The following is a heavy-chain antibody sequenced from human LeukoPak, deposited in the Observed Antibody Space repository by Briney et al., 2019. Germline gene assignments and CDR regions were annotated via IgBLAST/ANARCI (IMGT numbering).Heavy chain of an antibody. CDR2: IYYSGST. V-gene: IGHV4-61*08. CDR3: ARHGLNYYDSSGYHGSGWVVFDY. J-gene: IGHJ4*02. D-gene: IGHD3-22*01. CDR1: GGSISSGGYS. Sequence: SETLSLTCTVSGGSISSGGYSWSWIRQPPGKGLEWIGYIYYSGSTNYNPSLKSRVTISVDTSKNQFSLKLSSVTAADTAVYYCARHGLNYYDSSGYHGSGWVVFDYWGQGTLVTVSS.